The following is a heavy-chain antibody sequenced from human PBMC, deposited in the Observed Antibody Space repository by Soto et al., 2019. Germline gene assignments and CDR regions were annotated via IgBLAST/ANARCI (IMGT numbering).Heavy chain of an antibody. CDR3: ARRGRKAFYYSMDV. Sequence: GESLKISCQASGFTFSYLWIGRVRQMPRKGLKWMGIIYHDDSDARYNPSFQCRVTLSDDKSNSTAYLHWSSLKASDTAIYYCARRGRKAFYYSMDVWGQGTMVTVSS. V-gene: IGHV5-51*01. J-gene: IGHJ6*02. CDR1: GFTFSYLW. CDR2: IYHDDSDA.